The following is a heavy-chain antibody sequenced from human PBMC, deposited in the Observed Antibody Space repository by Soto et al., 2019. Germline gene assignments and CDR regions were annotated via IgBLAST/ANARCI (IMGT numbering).Heavy chain of an antibody. D-gene: IGHD3-3*01. CDR1: GGSFSGYY. V-gene: IGHV4-34*01. CDR3: ARGDYDFWSGYPHNWFDP. CDR2: INHSGST. Sequence: PSETLSLTCAVYGGSFSGYYWSWIRQPPGKGLEWIGEINHSGSTNYNPSLKSRVTISVDTSKNQFSLKLSSVTAADTAVYYCARGDYDFWSGYPHNWFDPWGQGTLVTVSS. J-gene: IGHJ5*02.